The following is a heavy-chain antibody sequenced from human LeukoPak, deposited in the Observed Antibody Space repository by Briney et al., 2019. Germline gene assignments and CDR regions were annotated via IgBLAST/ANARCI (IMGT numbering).Heavy chain of an antibody. Sequence: GGSLRLSCAASGFTFSNYAMTWVRQAPGQGLAWVATVSHGGDYTYHADSVKGRFTISRDNFKNTPYLQMNSLRVEDTAVYYCAKAIGQEVPAASRWYDPWGQGTLVTVSS. CDR2: VSHGGDYT. J-gene: IGHJ5*02. CDR3: AKAIGQEVPAASRWYDP. CDR1: GFTFSNYA. V-gene: IGHV3-23*01. D-gene: IGHD2-2*01.